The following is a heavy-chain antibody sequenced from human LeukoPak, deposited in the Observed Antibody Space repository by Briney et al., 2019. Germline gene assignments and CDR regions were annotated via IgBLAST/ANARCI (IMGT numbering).Heavy chain of an antibody. CDR1: GFTVSGNY. V-gene: IGHV3-66*01. CDR2: IHRGGDT. D-gene: IGHD3-10*01. J-gene: IGHJ4*02. CDR3: ARDPGYGLGVDYGDY. Sequence: GGSLRLSCAASGFTVSGNYMSWVRQAPGKGLEWLSVIHRGGDTYYADSVKGRFTISRDSSKNTVFLQMDSLRAEDTAVYYCARDPGYGLGVDYGDYWGQGTLVTVSS.